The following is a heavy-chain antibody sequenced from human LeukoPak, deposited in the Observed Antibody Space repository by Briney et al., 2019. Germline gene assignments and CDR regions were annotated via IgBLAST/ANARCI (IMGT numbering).Heavy chain of an antibody. CDR3: ARHTVLHIVGPTR. CDR2: INHSGST. Sequence: PSETPSLTCAVYGGSFSGYYWSWIRQPPGKGLEWIGEINHSGSTNYNPSLKSRVTISVDTSKNQFSLKLSSVTAADTAVYYCARHTVLHIVGPTRWGQGTLVTVSS. V-gene: IGHV4-34*01. J-gene: IGHJ4*02. D-gene: IGHD2-21*01. CDR1: GGSFSGYY.